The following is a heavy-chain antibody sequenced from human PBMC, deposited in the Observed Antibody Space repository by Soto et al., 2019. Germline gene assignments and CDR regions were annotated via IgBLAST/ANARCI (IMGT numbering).Heavy chain of an antibody. J-gene: IGHJ6*02. V-gene: IGHV3-23*01. CDR1: GFTFSSYA. D-gene: IGHD2-2*01. CDR2: ISGSGGST. CDR3: ANDCQVVPVCGMDV. Sequence: EVQLLESGGGLVQPGGSLRLSCAASGFTFSSYAMSWVRQAPGKGLEWVSAISGSGGSTYYADSVKGRFTISRDNSKNTLYLQMNSLRAEDTAVYYCANDCQVVPVCGMDVWGQGTTVTVSS.